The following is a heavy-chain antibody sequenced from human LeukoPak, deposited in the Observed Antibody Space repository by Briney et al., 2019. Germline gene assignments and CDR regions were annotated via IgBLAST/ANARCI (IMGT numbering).Heavy chain of an antibody. D-gene: IGHD3/OR15-3a*01. J-gene: IGHJ4*02. CDR1: GFTLSDFY. Sequence: GGSLRLSCAASGFTLSDFYMDWVRQAPGKGLEWVGRIRNKLNSDTTEYAASVKDRFTISRDDSKKSLHLQMNSLKTEGTAVYYCARNSFGLGDYWGQGTLVTVSA. CDR3: ARNSFGLGDY. CDR2: IRNKLNSDTT. V-gene: IGHV3-72*01.